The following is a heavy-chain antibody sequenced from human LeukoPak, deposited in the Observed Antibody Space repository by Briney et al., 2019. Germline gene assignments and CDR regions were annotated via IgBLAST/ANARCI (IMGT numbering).Heavy chain of an antibody. Sequence: GGSLRLSCAASGFTVSSNYMSWVRQAPGKGLEWVSVIYSGGSTYYADSVKGRFTISRDNSKNTLYLQMNSLRAEDTAVYYCATDIVASLTPKPFDYWGQGTLVTVSS. CDR1: GFTVSSNY. V-gene: IGHV3-53*01. D-gene: IGHD5-12*01. CDR3: ATDIVASLTPKPFDY. J-gene: IGHJ4*02. CDR2: IYSGGST.